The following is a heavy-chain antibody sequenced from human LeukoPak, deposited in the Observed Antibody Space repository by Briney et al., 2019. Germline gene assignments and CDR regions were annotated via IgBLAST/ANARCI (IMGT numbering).Heavy chain of an antibody. V-gene: IGHV4-59*12. Sequence: PSETLSLTCTVSGGSISSYYWSRIRQPPGKGLEWIGYIYYSGSTNYNPPLKSRVTMSVDTSKNQFSLRLSFVTAADTAVYYCARMADVDFWSGYPPRWFDPWGQGTLVTVSS. D-gene: IGHD3-3*01. CDR2: IYYSGST. J-gene: IGHJ5*02. CDR1: GGSISSYY. CDR3: ARMADVDFWSGYPPRWFDP.